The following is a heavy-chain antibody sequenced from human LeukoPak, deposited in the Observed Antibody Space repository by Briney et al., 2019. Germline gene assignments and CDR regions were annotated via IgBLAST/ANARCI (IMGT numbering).Heavy chain of an antibody. J-gene: IGHJ4*02. CDR1: GGSISSYY. CDR3: ARALRWPYYFDY. V-gene: IGHV4-59*08. Sequence: SETLSLTCTVSGGSISSYYWSWIRQPPGKGLEWIGYIYYSGSTNYNPSLKSRVTISVDTSKNQFSLKLNSVTAADTAVYYCARALRWPYYFDYWGQGTLVTVSS. CDR2: IYYSGST. D-gene: IGHD4-23*01.